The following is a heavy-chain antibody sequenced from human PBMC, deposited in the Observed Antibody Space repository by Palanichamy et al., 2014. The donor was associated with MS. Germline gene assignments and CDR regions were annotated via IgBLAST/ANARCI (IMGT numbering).Heavy chain of an antibody. J-gene: IGHJ4*02. V-gene: IGHV4-4*07. Sequence: QVQLQESGPGLVKPSETLSLTCTASGGSISNKYWSWIRQPAGKGLEWIGRISASGSTNYNPSLKSRVTMSIDTSKNQFSLKLDSVTAADTAVFYCARDDTTSLDYWGQGTLVTVSS. CDR3: ARDDTTSLDY. CDR1: GGSISNKY. D-gene: IGHD4-17*01. CDR2: ISASGST.